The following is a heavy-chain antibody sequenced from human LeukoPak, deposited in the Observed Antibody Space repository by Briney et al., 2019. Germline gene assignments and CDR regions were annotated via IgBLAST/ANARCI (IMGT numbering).Heavy chain of an antibody. D-gene: IGHD3-10*01. J-gene: IGHJ4*02. CDR3: ARYGSGSCPFDY. CDR1: GYRFTSYW. CDR2: IDPSDSYT. V-gene: IGHV5-10-1*01. Sequence: GGSLLISCKGSGYRFTSYWISWGRQMPGKGLEGMGRIDPSDSYTNYSPSFQGHVTISADKSISTAYLQWSSLKASDTAMYYCARYGSGSCPFDYWGQGTLVTVSS.